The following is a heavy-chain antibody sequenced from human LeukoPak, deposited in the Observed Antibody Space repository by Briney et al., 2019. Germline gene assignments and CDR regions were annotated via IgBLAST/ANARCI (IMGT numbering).Heavy chain of an antibody. CDR2: MYYSGSI. Sequence: NPSETLSLTCTVSGGSISSYYWSWIRQPPGKGLEWIAHMYYSGSIKYNPSLKSRVTISVDTSKNQFSLKVNSVTAADTAVYYCARYLLELHAFDYWGQGTLVTVSS. V-gene: IGHV4-59*01. J-gene: IGHJ4*02. CDR1: GGSISSYY. CDR3: ARYLLELHAFDY. D-gene: IGHD1-7*01.